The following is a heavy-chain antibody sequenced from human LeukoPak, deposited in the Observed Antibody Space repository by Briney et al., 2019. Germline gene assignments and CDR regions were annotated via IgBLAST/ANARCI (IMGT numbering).Heavy chain of an antibody. CDR1: GGSFSGYY. CDR3: ARGLYYNSSGRYGMDV. Sequence: SETLSLTCAVYGGSFSGYYCSWIRQPPGKGLEWIGEINQSGSTTYNPSLKSRVTISVDTSKNQFSLKLCSVTAADTAVYYCARGLYYNSSGRYGMDVWGQGTTVTVSS. V-gene: IGHV4-34*01. CDR2: INQSGST. J-gene: IGHJ6*01. D-gene: IGHD3-10*01.